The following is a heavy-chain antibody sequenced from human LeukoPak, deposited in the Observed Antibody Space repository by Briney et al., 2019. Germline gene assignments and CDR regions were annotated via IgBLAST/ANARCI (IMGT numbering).Heavy chain of an antibody. CDR1: GFTFGDYD. J-gene: IGHJ4*02. CDR2: IRADGATT. D-gene: IGHD3-16*01. V-gene: IGHV3-43*02. Sequence: GGSLRLSCAASGFTFGDYDMHWVRQAPGKGLEWVSLIRADGATTRYTDSVKGRFTISRDNARNSLHLQMNSLRAEDTAVYYCARGFGPTYWGQGTLVTVSS. CDR3: ARGFGPTY.